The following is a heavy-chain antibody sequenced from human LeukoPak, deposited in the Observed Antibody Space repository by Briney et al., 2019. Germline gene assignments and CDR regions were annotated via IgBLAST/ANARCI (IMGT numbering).Heavy chain of an antibody. CDR1: GYTFTSYG. V-gene: IGHV1-18*01. CDR3: ATLLTIAAAGDVDY. J-gene: IGHJ4*02. Sequence: ASVKVSCKASGYTFTSYGISWVRQAPGQGLEWMGWISAYNGNTNYAQKLQGRVTMTTDTSTSTAYMELSSLRSEDTAVYYCATLLTIAAAGDVDYWGQGTLVTVSS. CDR2: ISAYNGNT. D-gene: IGHD6-13*01.